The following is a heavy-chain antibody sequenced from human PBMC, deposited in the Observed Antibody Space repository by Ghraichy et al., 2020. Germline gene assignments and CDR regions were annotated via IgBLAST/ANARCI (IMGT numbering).Heavy chain of an antibody. J-gene: IGHJ6*02. CDR2: IWYDGSNK. Sequence: GGSLSLSCAASGFTFSSYGMHWVRQAPGKGLEWVAVIWYDGSNKYYADSVKGRFTISRDNSKNTLYLQMNSLRAEDTAVYYCARGGEWRGYYYGMDVWGQGTTVTVSS. V-gene: IGHV3-33*01. CDR1: GFTFSSYG. CDR3: ARGGEWRGYYYGMDV. D-gene: IGHD3-10*01.